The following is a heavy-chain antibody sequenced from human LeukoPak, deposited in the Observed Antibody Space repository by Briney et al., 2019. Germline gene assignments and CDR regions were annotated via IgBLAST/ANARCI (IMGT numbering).Heavy chain of an antibody. CDR2: IKSKIDGGTT. J-gene: IGHJ4*02. CDR3: TTDFRMNLVYDSSGGFDY. Sequence: GGSLRLSCAASGFSFNNAWMSWVRQAPGKGLEWVGRIKSKIDGGTTDYAAPVKGRFTISSDDSRNTVHLQMNSLKTEDTAVYYCTTDFRMNLVYDSSGGFDYWGQGTLVTVSS. CDR1: GFSFNNAW. V-gene: IGHV3-15*01. D-gene: IGHD3-22*01.